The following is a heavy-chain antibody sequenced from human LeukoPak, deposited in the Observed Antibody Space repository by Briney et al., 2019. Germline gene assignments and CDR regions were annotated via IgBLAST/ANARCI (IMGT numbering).Heavy chain of an antibody. D-gene: IGHD3-16*02. CDR1: GFTFSSYA. J-gene: IGHJ4*02. Sequence: GGSLRLSCAASGFTFSSYAMSWVRQAPGKGLEWVSAISGSGGSTYYADTVKGGFTISRDNSKNTLYLQINSLRAEDTAVYYCAKFTFGGVIAHFDYWGQGTLVTVSS. CDR3: AKFTFGGVIAHFDY. CDR2: ISGSGGST. V-gene: IGHV3-23*01.